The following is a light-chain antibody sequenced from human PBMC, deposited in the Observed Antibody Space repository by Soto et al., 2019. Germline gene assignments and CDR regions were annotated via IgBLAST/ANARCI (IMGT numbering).Light chain of an antibody. V-gene: IGLV2-11*01. CDR3: SSYATGDNYV. Sequence: QSVLTQPRSVSGSPGQSVTISCTGTSSDVGGYNYVSWYQQHPGKAPKLMICDVSKRPSGVPDRFSGSKSGNTASLTISGLQAEDEADYYCSSYATGDNYVFGSGTKLTVL. CDR1: SSDVGGYNY. J-gene: IGLJ1*01. CDR2: DVS.